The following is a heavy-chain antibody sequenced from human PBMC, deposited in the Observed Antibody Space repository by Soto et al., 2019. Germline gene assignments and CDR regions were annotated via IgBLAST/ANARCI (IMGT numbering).Heavy chain of an antibody. J-gene: IGHJ5*02. CDR1: GYTFTSYG. CDR3: ARAKADTEKAGNWFDP. Sequence: QVQLVQSGAEVKKPGASVKVSCKASGYTFTSYGISWVRQAPGQGLEWMGWISAYNGNTNYAQKLQGRVTMTTDTSTSTDYMELRSLRSDDTAVYYCARAKADTEKAGNWFDPWGQGTLVTVSS. CDR2: ISAYNGNT. D-gene: IGHD6-25*01. V-gene: IGHV1-18*01.